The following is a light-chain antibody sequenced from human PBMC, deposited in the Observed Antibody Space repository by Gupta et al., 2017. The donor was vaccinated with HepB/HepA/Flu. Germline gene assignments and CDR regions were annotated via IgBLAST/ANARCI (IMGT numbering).Light chain of an antibody. J-gene: IGLJ3*02. CDR1: ISDVGVYNY. CDR2: DVN. CDR3: SSYTSSNSLV. V-gene: IGLV2-14*03. Sequence: QSPLTQPASVSGSPGQSITISCTGTISDVGVYNYVSWYQQHPGKAPKLMIYDVNKRPSGVSNRFSGSKSGNTASLTISGLQPEDEGDYYCSSYTSSNSLVFGGGTKLTVL.